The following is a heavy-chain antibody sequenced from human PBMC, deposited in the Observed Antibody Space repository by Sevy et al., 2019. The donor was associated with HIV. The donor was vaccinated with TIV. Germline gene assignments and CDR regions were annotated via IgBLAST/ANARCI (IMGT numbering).Heavy chain of an antibody. Sequence: GGSLRLSCAASGFTFSSYSMNWVRQAPGKGLEWVSSISSSSSYIYYADSVKGRFTISRDNAKNSLYLQMNSLRAEDTAVYYCASESPIAVAGMGYYYMDVWGKGTTVTVSS. CDR2: ISSSSSYI. CDR1: GFTFSSYS. D-gene: IGHD6-19*01. V-gene: IGHV3-21*01. CDR3: ASESPIAVAGMGYYYMDV. J-gene: IGHJ6*03.